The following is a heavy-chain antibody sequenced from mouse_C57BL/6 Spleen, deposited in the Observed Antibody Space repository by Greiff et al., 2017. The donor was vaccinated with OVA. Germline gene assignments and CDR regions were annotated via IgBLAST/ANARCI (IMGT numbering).Heavy chain of an antibody. J-gene: IGHJ2*01. CDR1: GYTFTSYW. CDR3: ANYGSSGWYFDY. D-gene: IGHD1-1*01. V-gene: IGHV1-64*01. Sequence: QVQLQQPGAELVKPGASVKLSCKASGYTFTSYWMHWVKQRPGQGLEWIGMIHPNSGSTNYNEKFKSKATLTVDKSSSTAYMQLSSLTSEDSAVYYCANYGSSGWYFDYWGQGTTLTVSS. CDR2: IHPNSGST.